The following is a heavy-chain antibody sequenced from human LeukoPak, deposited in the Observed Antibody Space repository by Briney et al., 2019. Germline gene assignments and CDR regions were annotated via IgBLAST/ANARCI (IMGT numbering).Heavy chain of an antibody. D-gene: IGHD2-15*01. CDR1: GCPISSYH. V-gene: IGHV4-59*12. CDR3: AREAHTGYCSGGSCNWFDP. CDR2: FYYRGST. Sequence: ETLSLTCPGPGCPISSYHWSWIRPPPGKGLEWIGYFYYRGSTNYNPSLKSRVTISVDTSKNQFSLKLSSVTAADTAVYYCAREAHTGYCSGGSCNWFDPWGQGTLVTVSS. J-gene: IGHJ5*02.